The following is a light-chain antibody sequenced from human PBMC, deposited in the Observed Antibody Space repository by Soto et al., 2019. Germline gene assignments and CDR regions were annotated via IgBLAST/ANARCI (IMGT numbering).Light chain of an antibody. V-gene: IGKV3-11*01. CDR3: QQRSNWPPN. CDR1: QSVSSY. Sequence: EIVLIQFPATLSLSTGERATLSCRASQSVSSYLAWYQQKPGQAPRLLIYDASNRATGIPARFSGSGSGTDFTLTISSLEPEDFAVYYCQQRSNWPPNFGQGTRLEIK. J-gene: IGKJ5*01. CDR2: DAS.